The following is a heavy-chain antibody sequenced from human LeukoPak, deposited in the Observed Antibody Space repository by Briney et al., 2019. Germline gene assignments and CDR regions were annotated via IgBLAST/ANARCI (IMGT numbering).Heavy chain of an antibody. CDR3: AGTYSYGPMGFDY. CDR2: INHSGST. D-gene: IGHD5-18*01. CDR1: GGSFSGYY. V-gene: IGHV4-34*01. J-gene: IGHJ4*02. Sequence: PSETLSLTCAAYGGSFSGYYWSWIRQPPGKGLEWIGEINHSGSTNYNPSLKSRVTISVDTSKNQFSLKLSSVTAADTAVYYCAGTYSYGPMGFDYWGQGTLVTVSS.